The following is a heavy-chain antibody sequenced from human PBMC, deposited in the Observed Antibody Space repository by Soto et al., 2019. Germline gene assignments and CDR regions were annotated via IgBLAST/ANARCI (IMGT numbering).Heavy chain of an antibody. Sequence: QVPLVESGGGVVQPGRSLRLSCAASGFTFSSYAMHWVRQAPGKGLEWVAVISYDGSNKYYADSVKGRFTISRDNSKNTLYLQMNSLRAEDTAVYYCARERGPEGWGPWGQGTLVTVSS. J-gene: IGHJ5*02. CDR3: ARERGPEGWGP. V-gene: IGHV3-30-3*01. CDR1: GFTFSSYA. CDR2: ISYDGSNK. D-gene: IGHD1-26*01.